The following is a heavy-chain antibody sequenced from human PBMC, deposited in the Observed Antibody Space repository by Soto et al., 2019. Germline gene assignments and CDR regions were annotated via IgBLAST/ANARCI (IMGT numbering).Heavy chain of an antibody. CDR3: ARDRTVTRSHYYYYYGMDV. CDR2: IYYSGST. Sequence: SETLSLTCTVSGGSISSGGYYWSWIRQHPGKGLEWIGYIYYSGSTYYNPSLKSRVTISVDTSKNQFSLKLSSVTTADTAVYYCARDRTVTRSHYYYYYGMDVCGQGTTVTVSS. J-gene: IGHJ6*02. D-gene: IGHD4-17*01. CDR1: GGSISSGGYY. V-gene: IGHV4-31*03.